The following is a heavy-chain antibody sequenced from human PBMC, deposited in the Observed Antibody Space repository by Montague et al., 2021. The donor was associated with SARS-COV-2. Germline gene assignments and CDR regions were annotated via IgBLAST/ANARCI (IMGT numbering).Heavy chain of an antibody. J-gene: IGHJ4*02. D-gene: IGHD3-9*01. CDR1: GGSVISDTYF. CDR3: ARAANTLSGFYNHTSEY. V-gene: IGHV4-61*01. Sequence: SETLSLTCTVSGGSVISDTYFWSWIRQPPGKGLEWIAYIYDSDTTNNNPSFWSRVSMSSDRSKNQFSLQLTSVTPADAAVYYCARAANTLSGFYNHTSEYWGQGILVTVSS. CDR2: IYDSDTT.